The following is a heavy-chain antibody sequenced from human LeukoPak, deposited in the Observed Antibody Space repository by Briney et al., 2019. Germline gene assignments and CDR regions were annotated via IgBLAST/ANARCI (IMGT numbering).Heavy chain of an antibody. CDR3: ANYDFWSGYYLTFDY. Sequence: ASVKVSCKASGYTFTSYYMHWVRQAPGQGLEWMGIINPSGGSTSYAQKFQGRVTMTRDTSTSTVYMELSSLRSEDTAVYYCANYDFWSGYYLTFDYWGQGTLVTVSS. CDR2: INPSGGST. CDR1: GYTFTSYY. D-gene: IGHD3-3*01. J-gene: IGHJ4*02. V-gene: IGHV1-46*01.